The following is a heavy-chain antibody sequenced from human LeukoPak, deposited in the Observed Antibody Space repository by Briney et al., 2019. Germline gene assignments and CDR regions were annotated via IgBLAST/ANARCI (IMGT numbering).Heavy chain of an antibody. CDR2: IFYSGKT. D-gene: IGHD2-2*03. V-gene: IGHV4-39*02. CDR3: ARLWIVATWFDA. J-gene: IGHJ5*02. CDR1: NGSMTSDSYY. Sequence: PSETLSLTCSVSNGSMTSDSYYWAWVRQPPGKGLEWIGSIFYSGKTYYSASLKSRVTASLDTSKKDFFLRPSSVTAADPAVYYCARLWIVATWFDAWGQGALVTVSS.